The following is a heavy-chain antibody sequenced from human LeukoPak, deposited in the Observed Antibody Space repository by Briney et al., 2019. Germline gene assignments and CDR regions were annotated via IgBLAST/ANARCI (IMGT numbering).Heavy chain of an antibody. V-gene: IGHV1-18*01. CDR3: ARDAVVVVAATQDYYYYGMDV. CDR1: GYTFTSYG. D-gene: IGHD2-15*01. Sequence: VASVKVSCKASGYTFTSYGISWVRQAPGQGLEWMGWISAYNGNTNYAQKLQGRVTMTTDTSTSTAYMELRSLRSDDTAVYYCARDAVVVVAATQDYYYYGMDVWGQGTTVTVSS. CDR2: ISAYNGNT. J-gene: IGHJ6*02.